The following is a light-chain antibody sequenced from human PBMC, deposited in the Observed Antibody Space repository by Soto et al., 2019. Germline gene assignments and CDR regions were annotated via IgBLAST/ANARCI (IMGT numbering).Light chain of an antibody. CDR3: QQYGNSRT. CDR1: QSVSNN. V-gene: IGKV3-20*01. J-gene: IGKJ1*01. Sequence: ENELTQAPCTQSVDLGERATITYRTSQSVSNNLAWYQQRPGQAPRLPIYGASNRATGIPDRFSGSGCGTDFTTTNSILQRDGHAFYYSQQYGNSRTLGQGTKVDIK. CDR2: GAS.